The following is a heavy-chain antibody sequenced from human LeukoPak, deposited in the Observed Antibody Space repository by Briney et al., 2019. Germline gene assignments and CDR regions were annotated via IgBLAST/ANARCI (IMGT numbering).Heavy chain of an antibody. CDR2: INHSGST. CDR3: ARGTGTTVLYYYYGMDV. D-gene: IGHD1-1*01. Sequence: SETLSLTCAVYGGSFSGYYWSWIRQPPGEGLEWIGEINHSGSTNYNPSLKSRVTISVDTSKNQFSLKLSSVTAADTAVYYCARGTGTTVLYYYYGMDVWGKGTTVTVSS. CDR1: GGSFSGYY. J-gene: IGHJ6*04. V-gene: IGHV4-34*01.